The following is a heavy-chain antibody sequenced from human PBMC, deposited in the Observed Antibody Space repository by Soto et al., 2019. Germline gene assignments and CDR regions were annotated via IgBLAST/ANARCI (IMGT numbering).Heavy chain of an antibody. D-gene: IGHD3-9*01. CDR2: ISGSGGST. Sequence: GVLMRLSCAVSGFTFSSYAMSWVSQAPGKGLEWVSAISGSGGSTYYADSVKGRFTISRDNSKNTLYLQMNSLRAEDTAVYYCAKEGPVQLRYFDWPDAFDIWGQGTMVTVSS. CDR1: GFTFSSYA. J-gene: IGHJ3*02. V-gene: IGHV3-23*01. CDR3: AKEGPVQLRYFDWPDAFDI.